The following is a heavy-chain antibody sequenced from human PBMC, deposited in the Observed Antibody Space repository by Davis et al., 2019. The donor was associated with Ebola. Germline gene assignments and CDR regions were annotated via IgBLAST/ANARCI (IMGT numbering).Heavy chain of an antibody. CDR1: GFTFSGYA. D-gene: IGHD3-10*01. V-gene: IGHV3-11*04. CDR2: ISSSGNSM. J-gene: IGHJ6*03. Sequence: GGSLRLSCAASGFTFSGYAMSWVRQAPGKGLECISYISSSGNSMYYADSVKGRFTISRDNAKNSLYLQMNGLRAEDTAVYYCVRDYGRGWSSFYYYMDVWGKGTTVTVSS. CDR3: VRDYGRGWSSFYYYMDV.